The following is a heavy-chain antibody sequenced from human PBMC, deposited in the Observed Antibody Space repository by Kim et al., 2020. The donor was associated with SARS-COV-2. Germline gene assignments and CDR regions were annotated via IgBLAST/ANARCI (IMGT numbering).Heavy chain of an antibody. J-gene: IGHJ4*02. V-gene: IGHV1-58*01. D-gene: IGHD6-13*01. CDR3: AAGDSSSWTRADY. Sequence: YARKFQERVTITRDMSTSTSYMELSSLRSEDTAVYYCAAGDSSSWTRADYWGQGTLVTVSS.